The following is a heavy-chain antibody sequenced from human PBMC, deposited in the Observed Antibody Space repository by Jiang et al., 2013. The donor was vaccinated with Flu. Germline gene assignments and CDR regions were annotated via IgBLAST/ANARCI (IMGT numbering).Heavy chain of an antibody. Sequence: GLVKPSETLSLTCTVSGGSISSSSYYWGWIRQPPGKGLEWIGSIYYSGSTYYNPSLKSRVTISVDTSKNQFSLKLSSVTAADTAVYYCATYAVAGSHNWFDPWGQGTLVTVSS. V-gene: IGHV4-39*07. CDR1: GGSISSSSYY. D-gene: IGHD6-19*01. CDR2: IYYSGST. CDR3: ATYAVAGSHNWFDP. J-gene: IGHJ5*02.